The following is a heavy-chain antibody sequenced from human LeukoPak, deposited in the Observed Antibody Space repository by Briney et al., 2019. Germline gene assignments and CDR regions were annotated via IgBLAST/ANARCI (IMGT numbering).Heavy chain of an antibody. CDR1: GFTFSSYS. CDR3: ARSGYDYTFDY. D-gene: IGHD5-12*01. CDR2: ISSSSSYI. J-gene: IGHJ4*02. Sequence: GGSLRLSCAASGFTFSSYSMNWVRQAPGQGLEWVSSISSSSSYIYYADSVKGRFTISRDNAKNSLYLQMNSLGAEDTAVYYCARSGYDYTFDYWGQGTLVTVSS. V-gene: IGHV3-21*01.